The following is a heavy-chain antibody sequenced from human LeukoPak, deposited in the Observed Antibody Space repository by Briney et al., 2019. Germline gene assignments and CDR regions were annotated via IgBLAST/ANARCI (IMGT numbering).Heavy chain of an antibody. Sequence: SVKVSCKASGGTFSSYAISWVRQAPGQGLEWMGGIIPIFGTANYAQKFQGRVTITADESTSTAYMELSSLRSEDTAVYYCARGGGAMVWGVKDYYGMDVWGKGTTVTVSS. CDR2: IIPIFGTA. D-gene: IGHD3-10*01. J-gene: IGHJ6*04. CDR3: ARGGGAMVWGVKDYYGMDV. CDR1: GGTFSSYA. V-gene: IGHV1-69*01.